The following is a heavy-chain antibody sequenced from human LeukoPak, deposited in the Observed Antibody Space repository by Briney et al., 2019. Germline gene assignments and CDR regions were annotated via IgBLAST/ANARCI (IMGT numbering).Heavy chain of an antibody. CDR3: AAVGYCSSTSCYYYYYMDV. D-gene: IGHD2-2*01. CDR2: INPNSGGT. Sequence: GASVKVSCKASGYTFTGYYMHWVRQAPGQGLEWMGRINPNSGGTNYAQKFQGRVTMTRDTSTSTAYMELSRLRSDDTAVYYCAAVGYCSSTSCYYYYYMDVWGKGTTVTVSS. V-gene: IGHV1-2*06. J-gene: IGHJ6*03. CDR1: GYTFTGYY.